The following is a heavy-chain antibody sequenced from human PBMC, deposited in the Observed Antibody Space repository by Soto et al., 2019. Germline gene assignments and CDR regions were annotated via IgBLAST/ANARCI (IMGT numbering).Heavy chain of an antibody. Sequence: ASVKVSCKVSGYRFTTYGINWVRQAPGQGLEWVGWFNPDNQNTNYAQKFQDRVSLTTDSSTNTAYMELRDLRSDDTAVYYCARVRFGDPFDFWGQGSVVTVSS. D-gene: IGHD3-16*01. J-gene: IGHJ4*02. V-gene: IGHV1-18*01. CDR3: ARVRFGDPFDF. CDR1: GYRFTTYG. CDR2: FNPDNQNT.